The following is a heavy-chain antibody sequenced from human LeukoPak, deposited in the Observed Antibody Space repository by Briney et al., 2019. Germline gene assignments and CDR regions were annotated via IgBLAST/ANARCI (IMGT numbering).Heavy chain of an antibody. D-gene: IGHD3-16*01. CDR3: ARDFHSFYYGMDV. Sequence: ASVKVSCKASGYTSTGYYMHWVRQAPGQGLEWMGWINPNSGGTNYAQKFQGRVTMTRDTSISTAYMELSRLRSDDTAVYYCARDFHSFYYGMDVWGQGTTVTVSS. CDR1: GYTSTGYY. J-gene: IGHJ6*02. CDR2: INPNSGGT. V-gene: IGHV1-2*02.